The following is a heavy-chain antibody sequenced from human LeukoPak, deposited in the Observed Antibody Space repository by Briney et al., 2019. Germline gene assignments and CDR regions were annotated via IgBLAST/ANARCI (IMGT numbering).Heavy chain of an antibody. J-gene: IGHJ4*02. V-gene: IGHV4-39*01. D-gene: IGHD3-16*02. Sequence: SETLSLTRTVSGGSISGSTFYWGWIRQPPGKGLEWIGSIYYGGTTYYNPSLKSRVTISVDTSKSQFSLKLSSVTAADTAVYYCARGRPYDYVWGSYRYSAYYFDYWGQGTLVTVSS. CDR2: IYYGGTT. CDR3: ARGRPYDYVWGSYRYSAYYFDY. CDR1: GGSISGSTFY.